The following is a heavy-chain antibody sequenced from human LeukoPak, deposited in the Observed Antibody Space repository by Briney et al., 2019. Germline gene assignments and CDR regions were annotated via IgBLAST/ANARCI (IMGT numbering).Heavy chain of an antibody. V-gene: IGHV3-23*01. D-gene: IGHD4-11*01. CDR3: AKDHYRGPWLDP. CDR2: ISGSGGGT. J-gene: IGHJ5*02. Sequence: GGSLRLSCAASGFTFSSYAMSWVRQAPGEGLEWVSAISGSGGGTYYADSVKGRFTISRDNSKNTLYLQMNSLRAEDTAVYYCAKDHYRGPWLDPWGQGTLVPVSS. CDR1: GFTFSSYA.